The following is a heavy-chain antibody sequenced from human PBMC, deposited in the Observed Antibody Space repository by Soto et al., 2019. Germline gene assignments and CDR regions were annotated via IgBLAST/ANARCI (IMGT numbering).Heavy chain of an antibody. Sequence: GESLKISCKGSGYRFTSYWIGWVRQMPGKGLEWMGIIYPGDSDTRYSPSLQGQATISADKSISTAYLQWSSLKASDTAMYYCARPEYYDSSGYNYWYFDLWGRGTLVTVSS. CDR3: ARPEYYDSSGYNYWYFDL. CDR1: GYRFTSYW. D-gene: IGHD3-22*01. V-gene: IGHV5-51*01. CDR2: IYPGDSDT. J-gene: IGHJ2*01.